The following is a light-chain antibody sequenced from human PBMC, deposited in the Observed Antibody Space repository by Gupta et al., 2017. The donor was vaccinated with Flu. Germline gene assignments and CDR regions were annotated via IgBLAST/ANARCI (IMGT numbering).Light chain of an antibody. J-gene: IGKJ1*01. V-gene: IGKV1-27*01. Sequence: DIQMTPSPSSLSASVGDRVTITCRASQGISNDLAWYQQKPGELPKLLIYAASALHSGVPSRFEGSGSGTDFTLTITSLQPEDVATYFCQKYNSAPWTFGQGTKVEIK. CDR2: AAS. CDR1: QGISND. CDR3: QKYNSAPWT.